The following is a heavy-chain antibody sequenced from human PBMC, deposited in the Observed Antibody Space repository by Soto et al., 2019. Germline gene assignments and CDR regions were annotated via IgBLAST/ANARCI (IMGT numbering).Heavy chain of an antibody. J-gene: IGHJ4*02. D-gene: IGHD5-12*01. Sequence: GGSLRLSCAASGFIFTSYAMTWVRQAPGRGLEWVSTINSGGNTYYADSVKGRFTISRDNSRNTLYLKLNSLRAEDAAVYYCAKGYTGDRGYDFFDYWGQGTLVTVSS. V-gene: IGHV3-23*01. CDR1: GFIFTSYA. CDR3: AKGYTGDRGYDFFDY. CDR2: INSGGNT.